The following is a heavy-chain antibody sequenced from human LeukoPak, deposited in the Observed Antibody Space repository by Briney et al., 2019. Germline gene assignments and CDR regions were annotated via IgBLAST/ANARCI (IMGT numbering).Heavy chain of an antibody. V-gene: IGHV4-61*01. Sequence: SETLSLTCTVSGGSVSSGSYYWSWIRQPPGKGLEWIGYIYYSGSTNYNPSLKNRVTISVDTSKNQFSLKLSSVTAADTAVYYCAREPRGYSYGPLDYWGQGTLVTVSS. J-gene: IGHJ4*02. D-gene: IGHD5-18*01. CDR3: AREPRGYSYGPLDY. CDR2: IYYSGST. CDR1: GGSVSSGSYY.